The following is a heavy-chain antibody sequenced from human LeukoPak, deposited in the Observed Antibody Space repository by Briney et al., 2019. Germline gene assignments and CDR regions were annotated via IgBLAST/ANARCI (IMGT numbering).Heavy chain of an antibody. Sequence: GASAKVSCKASGGTFSSYAISWVRQAPGQGLEWMGRIIPILGIANYAQKFQGRVTITADKSTSTAYMELSSLRSEDTAVYYCARDSDTAMVTFDYWGQGTLVTVSS. CDR1: GGTFSSYA. CDR3: ARDSDTAMVTFDY. J-gene: IGHJ4*02. V-gene: IGHV1-69*04. D-gene: IGHD5-18*01. CDR2: IIPILGIA.